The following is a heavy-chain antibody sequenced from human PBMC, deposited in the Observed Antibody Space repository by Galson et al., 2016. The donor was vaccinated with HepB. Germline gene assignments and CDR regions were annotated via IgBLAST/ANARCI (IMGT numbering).Heavy chain of an antibody. Sequence: SGAEVKKPGESLRISCKASGYTFTNSWISWVRQMPGKGLEWMGRIDPSDSYTNYSPSSQGHVTISADKSSTSVYLQWGSLKASDTAMYFCARRGSGTYDGFDIWGQGTMVTVSS. CDR3: ARRGSGTYDGFDI. V-gene: IGHV5-10-1*01. CDR2: IDPSDSYT. CDR1: GYTFTNSW. J-gene: IGHJ3*02. D-gene: IGHD1-26*01.